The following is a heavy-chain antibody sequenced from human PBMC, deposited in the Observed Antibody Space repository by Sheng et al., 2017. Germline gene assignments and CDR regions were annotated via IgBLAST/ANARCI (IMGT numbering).Heavy chain of an antibody. CDR2: IIPVGRRA. Sequence: QIQLVQSGAEVKEPGSSVKVSCKPSRGSFNAYGISWVRQAPVHGLEWVGVIIPVGRRANYAQKFQDRVTITADESTSTVYMEVTSLRPEDTAVYYCARLAYSDYDWGLGTLVTVSS. V-gene: IGHV1-69*13. D-gene: IGHD4-17*01. CDR1: RGSFNAYG. J-gene: IGHJ4*02. CDR3: ARLAYSDYD.